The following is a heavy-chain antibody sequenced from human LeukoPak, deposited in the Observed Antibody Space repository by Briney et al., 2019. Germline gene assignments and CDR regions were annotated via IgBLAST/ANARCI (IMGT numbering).Heavy chain of an antibody. CDR1: GFTFSSYN. J-gene: IGHJ6*02. D-gene: IGHD6-13*01. V-gene: IGHV3-21*01. Sequence: GGSLRLSCAASGFTFSSYNMHWVRQAPGKGLEWVSCISSSSTHIYYADFLKGRSTISRDNAKNSLYLQVNSLRAEDTSVYYCARSASSSWYGLDVWGQGTTVTVSS. CDR3: ARSASSSWYGLDV. CDR2: ISSSSTHI.